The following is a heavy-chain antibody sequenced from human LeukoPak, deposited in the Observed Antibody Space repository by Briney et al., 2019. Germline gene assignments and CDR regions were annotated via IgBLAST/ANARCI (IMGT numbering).Heavy chain of an antibody. J-gene: IGHJ3*02. CDR1: GFTFSSYA. CDR2: ITSSCAAT. Sequence: PGGSLRLSCAASGFTFSSYAMSWVRQAPGKGLEWVSSITSSCAATYYADSVKGRFTISRDNSDNTLYLQMNSLRAEDTAVYYCAKDPYYYDSSALEVAFDIWGQGTMVTVSS. CDR3: AKDPYYYDSSALEVAFDI. V-gene: IGHV3-23*01. D-gene: IGHD3-22*01.